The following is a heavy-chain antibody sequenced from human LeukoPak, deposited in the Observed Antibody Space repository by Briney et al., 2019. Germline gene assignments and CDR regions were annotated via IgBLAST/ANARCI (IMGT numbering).Heavy chain of an antibody. CDR1: GGSISSYC. D-gene: IGHD3-22*01. V-gene: IGHV4-4*07. Sequence: SETLSLTCTVSGGSISSYCWSWIRQPAGKGLEWIGRIYTSGSTNYNPSLKSRVTMSVDTSKNQFSLKLSSVTAADTAVYYCARSGYYYDSSGYVYWGQGTLVTVSS. CDR3: ARSGYYYDSSGYVY. CDR2: IYTSGST. J-gene: IGHJ4*02.